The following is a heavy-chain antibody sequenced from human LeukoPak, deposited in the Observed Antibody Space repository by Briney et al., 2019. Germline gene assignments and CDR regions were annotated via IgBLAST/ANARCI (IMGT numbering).Heavy chain of an antibody. J-gene: IGHJ4*02. CDR1: GGSISSGGYY. D-gene: IGHD1-1*01. V-gene: IGHV4-31*03. CDR2: IYYSGST. Sequence: SQTLSLTCTVSGGSISSGGYYWSWIRQHPGKGLEWIGYIYYSGSTYYNPSLKSRVTISVDTSKNQFSLKLSSVTAADTAVYYCASSNWKGVDYWGQGTLVTVSS. CDR3: ASSNWKGVDY.